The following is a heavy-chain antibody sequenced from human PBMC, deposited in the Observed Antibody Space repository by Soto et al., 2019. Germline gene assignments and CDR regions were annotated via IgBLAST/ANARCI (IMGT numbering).Heavy chain of an antibody. CDR2: INPNSGGT. CDR3: ARDQGYCSGGSCYSGKNYYYYGMDV. J-gene: IGHJ6*02. D-gene: IGHD2-15*01. CDR1: GYTFTGYY. Sequence: QVQLVQSGAEVKKPGASVKVSCKASGYTFTGYYMHWVRQAPGQGLEWMGWINPNSGGTNYAQKFQGRVTMTRDTSISTAYMVLSRLRSDDTAVYYCARDQGYCSGGSCYSGKNYYYYGMDVWGQGTTVTVSS. V-gene: IGHV1-2*02.